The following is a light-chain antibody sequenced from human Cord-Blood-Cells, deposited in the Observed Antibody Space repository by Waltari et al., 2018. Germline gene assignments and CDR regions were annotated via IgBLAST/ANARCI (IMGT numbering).Light chain of an antibody. V-gene: IGKV3-20*01. CDR2: GAS. J-gene: IGKJ1*01. CDR3: QQYGSSRT. CDR1: QSVSRSY. Sequence: EIVLTQSPGTLSLSPGERATLLCRASQSVSRSYLAWYQQKPGQAPRRLIYGASSRATGIPDRFSGSGSETDFTLTISRLEPEDFAVYYCQQYGSSRTFGQGTKVEIK.